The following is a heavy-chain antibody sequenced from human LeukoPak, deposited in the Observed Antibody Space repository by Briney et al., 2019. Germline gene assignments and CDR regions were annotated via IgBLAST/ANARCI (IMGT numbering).Heavy chain of an antibody. V-gene: IGHV3-30*01. CDR2: ISYDGSNK. D-gene: IGHD6-13*01. CDR1: GFTFSTFA. Sequence: GGSLRLSCAASGFTFSTFAMHWVRQAPGKGLEWLAVISYDGSNKYYADSVKGRFTISRDNSKNTLYLQMNSLRAEDTTVYYCARALGIAARGGYFDLWGRGTLVTVSS. CDR3: ARALGIAARGGYFDL. J-gene: IGHJ2*01.